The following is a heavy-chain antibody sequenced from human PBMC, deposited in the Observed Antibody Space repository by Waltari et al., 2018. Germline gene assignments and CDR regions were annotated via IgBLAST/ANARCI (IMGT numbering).Heavy chain of an antibody. CDR3: ARVAYDSWNFDF. Sequence: EVKLVESGGDLVQPGESLRLSRAASGFTFKNYWMTWVRQAPGKGLEWVANINQGGSAIFYVDSVKGRFTISRDDAKNSLYLQMNSLRAEDMAVYYCARVAYDSWNFDFWGQGTMVTVSS. CDR1: GFTFKNYW. D-gene: IGHD3-22*01. CDR2: INQGGSAI. V-gene: IGHV3-7*01. J-gene: IGHJ3*01.